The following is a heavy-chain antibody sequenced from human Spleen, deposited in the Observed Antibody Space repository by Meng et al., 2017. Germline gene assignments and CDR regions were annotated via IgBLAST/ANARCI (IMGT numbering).Heavy chain of an antibody. V-gene: IGHV3-53*05. CDR1: GYTVSHNY. J-gene: IGHJ4*02. CDR3: ARTHIDKYDFRTLPLDY. Sequence: GASLKISCAASGYTVSHNYISWVRPAPGKGLEWVPVIYSGGNTYYADSVKGRFTISRDNSKNTVFLQINSLRVEDTALYYCARTHIDKYDFRTLPLDYWGQGTLVTVSS. D-gene: IGHD3/OR15-3a*01. CDR2: IYSGGNT.